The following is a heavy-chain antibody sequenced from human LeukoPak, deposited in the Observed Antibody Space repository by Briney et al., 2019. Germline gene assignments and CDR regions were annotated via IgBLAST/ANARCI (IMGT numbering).Heavy chain of an antibody. CDR3: AKEGRSLQTY. CDR1: GFMFSSNW. CDR2: IREDGTET. Sequence: GGSLRLSCAASGFMFSSNWMSWVRLAPGKGLEWVANIREDGTETYYVDSVKGRFTISRDNAKNSLYLQMNSLRVEDTAVYYCAKEGRSLQTYWGQGTLVTVSS. V-gene: IGHV3-7*03. D-gene: IGHD5-24*01. J-gene: IGHJ4*02.